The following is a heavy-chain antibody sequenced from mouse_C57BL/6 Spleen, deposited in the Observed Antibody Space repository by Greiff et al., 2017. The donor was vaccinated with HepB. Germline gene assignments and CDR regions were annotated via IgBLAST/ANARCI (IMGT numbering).Heavy chain of an antibody. CDR3: ARGAFYSPFAY. Sequence: VQLQQSGPGLVKPSQSLSLTCSVTGYSITSGYYWNWIRQFPGNKLEWMGYISYDGSNNYNPSLKNRISITRDTSKNQFFLKLNSVTTEDTATYYCARGAFYSPFAYWGQGTLVTVSA. CDR2: ISYDGSN. V-gene: IGHV3-6*01. D-gene: IGHD2-1*01. CDR1: GYSITSGYY. J-gene: IGHJ3*01.